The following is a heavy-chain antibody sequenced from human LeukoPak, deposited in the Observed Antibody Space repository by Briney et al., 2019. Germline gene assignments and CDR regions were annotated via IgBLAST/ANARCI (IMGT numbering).Heavy chain of an antibody. J-gene: IGHJ4*02. V-gene: IGHV1-46*01. CDR1: GGTFSSYA. CDR2: INPSGGST. CDR3: AREAAGGTTSFDY. Sequence: EASVKVSCKASGGTFSSYAISWVRQAPGQGLEWMGIINPSGGSTSYAQKFQGRVTMTRDKSTSTVYMELSSLSSEDTAVHYCAREAAGGTTSFDYWGQGTLVTVSS. D-gene: IGHD6-13*01.